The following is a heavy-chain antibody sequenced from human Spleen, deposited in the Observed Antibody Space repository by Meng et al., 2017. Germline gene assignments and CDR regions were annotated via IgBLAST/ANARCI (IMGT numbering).Heavy chain of an antibody. V-gene: IGHV3-48*03. J-gene: IGHJ3*01. CDR3: ARGCSSSSCDDPRM. Sequence: GESLKISCAASAFSFSSYEMNWVRQAPRKGLEWVSFISGGGNTIYYADSVKGRFIISRDNAKNSLYLQMNSLRVDDTAVYYCARGCSSSSCDDPRMWGQGTMVTVSS. CDR1: AFSFSSYE. CDR2: ISGGGNTI. D-gene: IGHD2-2*01.